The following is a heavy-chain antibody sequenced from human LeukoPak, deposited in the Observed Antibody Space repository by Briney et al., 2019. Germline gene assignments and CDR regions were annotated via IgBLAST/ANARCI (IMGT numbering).Heavy chain of an antibody. CDR3: ARDCSSTSCGAFDI. CDR2: IYYSGST. D-gene: IGHD2-2*01. Sequence: SETPSLTCTVSGGSISSGGYYWSWIRQHPGKGLEWIGYIYYSGSTYYNPSLKSRVTISVDTSKNQFSLKLSSVTAADTAVYYCARDCSSTSCGAFDIWGQGTMVTVSS. V-gene: IGHV4-31*03. J-gene: IGHJ3*02. CDR1: GGSISSGGYY.